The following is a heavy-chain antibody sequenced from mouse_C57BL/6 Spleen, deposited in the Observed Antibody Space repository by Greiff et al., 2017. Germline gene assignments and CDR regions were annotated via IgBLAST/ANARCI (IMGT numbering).Heavy chain of an antibody. CDR1: GYTFTSYG. CDR3: ARGDYDKEAYFDY. Sequence: QVQLQQSGAELARPGASVKLSCKASGYTFTSYGISWVKQRTGQGLEWIGEIYPRSGNTYYNEKFKGKGTLTADKSSSTAYMELRSLTSEDSAVYFCARGDYDKEAYFDYGGQGTTLTVSS. D-gene: IGHD2-4*01. CDR2: IYPRSGNT. V-gene: IGHV1-81*01. J-gene: IGHJ2*01.